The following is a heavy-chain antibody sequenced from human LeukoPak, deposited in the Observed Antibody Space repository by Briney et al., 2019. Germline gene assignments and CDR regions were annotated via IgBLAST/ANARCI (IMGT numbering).Heavy chain of an antibody. V-gene: IGHV1-2*02. J-gene: IGHJ6*03. Sequence: ASVKVSCKASGYTFTGYYMHWVRQAPGQGLEWMGWINPNSGGTNYAQKFQGRVTMTRDTSISTAYMELSRLRSDDTAVYYCASWRFGELLYEAGANYYYMDVWGKGTTVTVSS. CDR1: GYTFTGYY. D-gene: IGHD3-10*01. CDR2: INPNSGGT. CDR3: ASWRFGELLYEAGANYYYMDV.